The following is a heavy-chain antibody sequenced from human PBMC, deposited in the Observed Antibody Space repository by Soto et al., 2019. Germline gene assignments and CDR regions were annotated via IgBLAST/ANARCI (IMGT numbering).Heavy chain of an antibody. J-gene: IGHJ4*02. CDR2: ISAYNGHT. Sequence: QVQLVQSGAEVKKPGASVKVSCKTSGYTFKNYGITWVRQAPGQGLEWMGWISAYNGHTNYAQNLQGRVTMTADTSTSTAYMELRSLRSDDTAVYYCARTPAAGDYWGQGTLVTVSS. V-gene: IGHV1-18*04. D-gene: IGHD6-13*01. CDR3: ARTPAAGDY. CDR1: GYTFKNYG.